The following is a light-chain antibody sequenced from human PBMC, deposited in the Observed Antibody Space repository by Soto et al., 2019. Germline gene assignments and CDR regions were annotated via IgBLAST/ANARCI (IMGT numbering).Light chain of an antibody. CDR2: KVS. Sequence: VVLTPSPLSLPVTLGQPASISCRSTQSLVYSDGNIYLNWFQQRPGQSPRRLIYKVSNRDSGVPDRFSGSGSGTDFTLKISRVEAEDVGIYYCMQGTHWPPITFGQGTRLEIK. CDR3: MQGTHWPPIT. V-gene: IGKV2-30*01. CDR1: QSLVYSDGNIY. J-gene: IGKJ5*01.